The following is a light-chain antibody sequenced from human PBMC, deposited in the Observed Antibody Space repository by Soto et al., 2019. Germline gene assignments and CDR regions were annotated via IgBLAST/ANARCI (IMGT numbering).Light chain of an antibody. Sequence: MTHSPSSLSASIGEIATLSCRAVESISNNLAWYQQKPGQAPRLLIYGAATRAAGIPARFSGRGSGTEFTLTISSLQSEDFGVYYCQQYNNWPGTFGQGTKVDIK. V-gene: IGKV3-15*01. CDR2: GAA. CDR3: QQYNNWPGT. CDR1: ESISNN. J-gene: IGKJ1*01.